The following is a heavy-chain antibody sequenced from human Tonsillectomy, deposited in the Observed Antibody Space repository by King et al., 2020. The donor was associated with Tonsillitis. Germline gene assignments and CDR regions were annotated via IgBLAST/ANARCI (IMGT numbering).Heavy chain of an antibody. J-gene: IGHJ3*01. Sequence: DVQLVESGGGSAQPGESLRLSCVASGFSFGTYAMTWVRQAPGKGLAWVSSISGSGDNTYSADSVKGRFTISRDNSKNTLYLQMNSLRADDTAVYYCLKGGWLSTFDFWGQGTMVTVSS. CDR2: ISGSGDNT. CDR1: GFSFGTYA. D-gene: IGHD3-9*01. CDR3: LKGGWLSTFDF. V-gene: IGHV3-23*04.